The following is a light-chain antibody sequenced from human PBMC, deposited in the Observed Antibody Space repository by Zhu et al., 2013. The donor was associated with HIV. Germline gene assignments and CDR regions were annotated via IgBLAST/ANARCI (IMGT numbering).Light chain of an antibody. V-gene: IGKV3-20*01. CDR2: GAS. Sequence: EIVLTQSPGTLSLSPGERATLSCRASQSVSKSYLVWFQQKPGQAPRLLIYGASSRATGIPDRFTGSGSGTDFTLTISRLEPEDFAMYYCQQYGSSPFTFGGGTMVEIK. CDR1: QSVSKSY. J-gene: IGKJ4*01. CDR3: QQYGSSPFT.